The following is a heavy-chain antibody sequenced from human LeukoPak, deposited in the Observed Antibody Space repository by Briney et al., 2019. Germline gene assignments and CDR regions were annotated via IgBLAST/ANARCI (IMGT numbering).Heavy chain of an antibody. CDR2: ISHSGST. CDR1: GGSFSVYY. J-gene: IGHJ4*02. V-gene: IGHV4-34*01. D-gene: IGHD3-10*01. CDR3: ARESNYPVATTMGY. Sequence: PSETLSLTCAVYGGSFSVYYWSWIRQPPGKGLEWIGEISHSGSTNFNPSLKSRVSMSVDTSQNQFSLKLNSVTAADTAVYYCARESNYPVATTMGYWGQGTLVTVSS.